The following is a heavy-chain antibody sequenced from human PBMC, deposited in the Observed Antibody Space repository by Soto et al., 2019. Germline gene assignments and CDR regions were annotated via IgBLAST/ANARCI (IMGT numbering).Heavy chain of an antibody. CDR3: ARVEAVAGLYNYHGLDV. J-gene: IGHJ6*02. CDR2: IVPIFGTT. Sequence: QVQLVQSGAEVKKPGSSVKVSCKVSRGTFSNYAIDWVRLAPGHGLEWMGGIVPIFGTTYYTQKFQGRATIIADDSTTTAYLEMSSLRSEDTAIYYCARVEAVAGLYNYHGLDVWGQGTAVTVSS. D-gene: IGHD6-19*01. CDR1: RGTFSNYA. V-gene: IGHV1-69*12.